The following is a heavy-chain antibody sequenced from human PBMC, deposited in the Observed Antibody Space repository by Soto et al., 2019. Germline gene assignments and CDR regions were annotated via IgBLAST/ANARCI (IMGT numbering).Heavy chain of an antibody. J-gene: IGHJ5*02. D-gene: IGHD3-3*01. Sequence: EVQVVESGGGLVQPGGSLRLSCAASGFTFSSNSMNWVRQAPGKGLEWISYIISSSSTIYADSVKGRFTISRDNAKNSLYLQMNSLRDEDTAVYYCARVIWSGNLTSDLWGQGTLVTVSS. V-gene: IGHV3-48*02. CDR1: GFTFSSNS. CDR2: IISSSSTI. CDR3: ARVIWSGNLTSDL.